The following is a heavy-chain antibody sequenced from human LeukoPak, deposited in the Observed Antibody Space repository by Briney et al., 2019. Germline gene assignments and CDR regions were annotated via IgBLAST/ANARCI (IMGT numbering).Heavy chain of an antibody. CDR2: INSDGSST. D-gene: IGHD3-10*01. CDR3: ARDPYYYGSGSYYTPYFDY. V-gene: IGHV3-74*01. Sequence: PGGSLRLSCAASGFTFSSYWMHWVRQAPGKGLVWVSRINSDGSSTSYADSVKGRFTISRDNAKNTLYLQMNSLRAEDTAVYYCARDPYYYGSGSYYTPYFDYWGQGTLATVSS. CDR1: GFTFSSYW. J-gene: IGHJ4*02.